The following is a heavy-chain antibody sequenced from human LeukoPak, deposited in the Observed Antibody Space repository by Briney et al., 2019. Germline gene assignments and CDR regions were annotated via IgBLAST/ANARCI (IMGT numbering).Heavy chain of an antibody. CDR2: IYYNGNT. J-gene: IGHJ4*02. Sequence: SQTLSLTCSVSGASMRSVPHYWSWIRQHPGQGLEWVGYIYYNGNTYYNPSLTSRVTISLDTSKSQFSLRLTSVTTADTAVYYCARARFFDPKYYFDYWGQGTMVTVSS. CDR3: ARARFFDPKYYFDY. D-gene: IGHD3-9*01. V-gene: IGHV4-31*03. CDR1: GASMRSVPHY.